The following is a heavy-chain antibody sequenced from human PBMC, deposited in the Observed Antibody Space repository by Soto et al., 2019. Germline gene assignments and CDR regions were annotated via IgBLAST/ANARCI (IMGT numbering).Heavy chain of an antibody. Sequence: QAHLVQSGPEVKKPGASVKVSCKGSGYIFTSYGIAWVRQAPGQGLEWMGWISAHNGNTEYAQKFQGRVTVTRDTSTSTPYLELRSLRSDDTALYYCARGRYGDYWGQGALVTVSS. D-gene: IGHD4-17*01. J-gene: IGHJ4*02. V-gene: IGHV1-18*01. CDR1: GYIFTSYG. CDR2: ISAHNGNT. CDR3: ARGRYGDY.